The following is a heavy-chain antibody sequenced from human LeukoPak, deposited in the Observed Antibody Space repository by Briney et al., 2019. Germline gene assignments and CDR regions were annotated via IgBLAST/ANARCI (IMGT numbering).Heavy chain of an antibody. Sequence: GGSLRLSCAASGFTVSSNYMSWVRQAPGKGLEWVANIKQDGSEKYYVDSVKGRFTISRDNAKNSLYLQMNSLRAEDTAVYYCARDFGGPGDIWGQGTMVTVSS. J-gene: IGHJ3*02. CDR1: GFTVSSNY. CDR2: IKQDGSEK. D-gene: IGHD3-10*01. CDR3: ARDFGGPGDI. V-gene: IGHV3-7*01.